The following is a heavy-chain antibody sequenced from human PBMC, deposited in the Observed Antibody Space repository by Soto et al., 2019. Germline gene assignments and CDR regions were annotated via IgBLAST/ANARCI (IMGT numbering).Heavy chain of an antibody. CDR2: IHPHDSES. CDR1: GYDFTSFW. J-gene: IGHJ6*02. Sequence: GESLKISCKGSGYDFTSFWIAWVRQMPGRGLEWMGIIHPHDSESAYSPSFEGQVTVSVDKSISTAYLQWSSLKASDTAMYYCARHPGGTSIAPLSHPYGMDVWGQGTTVTVSS. V-gene: IGHV5-51*01. CDR3: ARHPGGTSIAPLSHPYGMDV. D-gene: IGHD6-6*01.